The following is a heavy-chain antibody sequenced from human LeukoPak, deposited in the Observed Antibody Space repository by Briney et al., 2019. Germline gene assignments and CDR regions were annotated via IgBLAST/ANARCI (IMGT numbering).Heavy chain of an antibody. CDR2: INHSGST. CDR3: ARRRGIAARLWFDP. CDR1: GGSFSGYY. D-gene: IGHD6-6*01. V-gene: IGHV4-34*01. Sequence: SETLSLTCAVYGGSFSGYYWSWIRQPPGKGLEWIGEINHSGSTNYNPSLKSRVTISVDTSKNQFSLKLSSVTAADTAVYYCARRRGIAARLWFDPWGQGTLVTVSS. J-gene: IGHJ5*02.